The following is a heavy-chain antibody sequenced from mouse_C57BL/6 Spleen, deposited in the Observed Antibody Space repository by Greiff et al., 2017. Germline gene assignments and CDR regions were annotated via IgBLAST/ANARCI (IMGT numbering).Heavy chain of an antibody. CDR2: IYPGDGDT. CDR3: ARGGNYGAMDY. CDR1: GYAFSSYW. D-gene: IGHD2-1*01. Sequence: VQGVESGAELVKPGASVKISCKASGYAFSSYWMNWVKQRPGKGLEWIGQIYPGDGDTNYNGKFKGQATLTADKSSSTAYMQLSSLTSEDSAVYFCARGGNYGAMDYWGQGTSVTVSS. J-gene: IGHJ4*01. V-gene: IGHV1-80*01.